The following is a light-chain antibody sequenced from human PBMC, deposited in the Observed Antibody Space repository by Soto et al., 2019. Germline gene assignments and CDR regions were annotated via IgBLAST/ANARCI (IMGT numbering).Light chain of an antibody. V-gene: IGLV2-11*01. CDR1: SSDVGGHNH. CDR2: DVN. Sequence: QSALTQPRSVSGSPGQSVTVSCTGTSSDVGGHNHVSWYQQHPGKAPKLMISDVNKRPSGVPDRFSGSKSGNTASLTISGLQAEDEADCYCCSFAGRIFVFGTGTKVTVL. CDR3: CSFAGRIFV. J-gene: IGLJ1*01.